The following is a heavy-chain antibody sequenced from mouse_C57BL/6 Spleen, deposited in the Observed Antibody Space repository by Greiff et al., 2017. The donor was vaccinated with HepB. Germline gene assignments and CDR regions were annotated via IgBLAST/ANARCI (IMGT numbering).Heavy chain of an antibody. V-gene: IGHV1-85*01. CDR3: ARILYGNYEGYAMDY. Sequence: QVQLKESGPELVKPGASVKLSCKASGYTFTSYDINWVKQRPGQGLEWIGWIYPRDGSTKYNEKFKGKATLTVDTSSSTAYMELHSLTSEDSAVYFCARILYGNYEGYAMDYWGQGTSVTVSS. J-gene: IGHJ4*01. D-gene: IGHD2-1*01. CDR2: IYPRDGST. CDR1: GYTFTSYD.